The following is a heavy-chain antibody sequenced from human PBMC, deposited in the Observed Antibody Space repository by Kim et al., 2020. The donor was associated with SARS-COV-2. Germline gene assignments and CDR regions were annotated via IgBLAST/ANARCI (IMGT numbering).Heavy chain of an antibody. CDR1: GFTFSSYS. CDR2: ISSSSSYI. Sequence: GGSLRLSCAASGFTFSSYSMNWVRQAPGKGLEWVSSISSSSSYIYYADSVKGRFTISRDNAKNSLYLQMNSLRAEDTAVYYCARDRDYCSGGSCYSSDYYYCMDVWGQGTPVTVSS. D-gene: IGHD2-15*01. J-gene: IGHJ6*02. V-gene: IGHV3-21*01. CDR3: ARDRDYCSGGSCYSSDYYYCMDV.